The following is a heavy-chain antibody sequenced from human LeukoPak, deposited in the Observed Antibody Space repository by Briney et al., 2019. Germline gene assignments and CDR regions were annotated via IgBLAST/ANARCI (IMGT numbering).Heavy chain of an antibody. CDR1: GGTFSGYA. D-gene: IGHD4-17*01. CDR3: ASAWMYGDYVQYYFDY. Sequence: ASVRVSCKASGGTFSGYAISWVRQAPGQGLEWMGGLIAIFGTANYAQKCQGRVTVTADESTSTAYMELSSLRSEDTAVYYCASAWMYGDYVQYYFDYWGQGTLVTVSS. J-gene: IGHJ4*02. CDR2: LIAIFGTA. V-gene: IGHV1-69*01.